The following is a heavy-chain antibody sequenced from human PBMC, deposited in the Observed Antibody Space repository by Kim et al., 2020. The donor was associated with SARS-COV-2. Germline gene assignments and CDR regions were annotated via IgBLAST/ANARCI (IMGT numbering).Heavy chain of an antibody. D-gene: IGHD2-2*01. CDR2: ISAYNGNT. V-gene: IGHV1-18*01. CDR1: GYTFTSYG. CDR3: ARDPKYCSSTSCYHTTDY. J-gene: IGHJ4*02. Sequence: ASVKVSCKASGYTFTSYGISWVRQAPGQGLEWMGWISAYNGNTNYAQKLQGRVTMTTDTSTSTAYMELRSLRSDDTAVYYCARDPKYCSSTSCYHTTDYWGQGTLVTVSS.